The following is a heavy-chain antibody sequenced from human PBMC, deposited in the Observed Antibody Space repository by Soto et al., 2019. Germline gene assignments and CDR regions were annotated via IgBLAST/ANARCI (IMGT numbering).Heavy chain of an antibody. J-gene: IGHJ4*02. CDR3: ANGNPAEGTNFDY. D-gene: IGHD1-1*01. CDR1: GFTFSSYA. V-gene: IGHV3-23*01. CDR2: FSGRGGST. Sequence: EVQLLESGGGLVQPGGSLRLSCAASGFTFSSYAMSWVRQAPGKGLEWVSAFSGRGGSTYYAYSVKGRFTISRDNSTNTLYLQMNSLKAEYTTVYYCANGNPAEGTNFDYWGQGPMVTVSS.